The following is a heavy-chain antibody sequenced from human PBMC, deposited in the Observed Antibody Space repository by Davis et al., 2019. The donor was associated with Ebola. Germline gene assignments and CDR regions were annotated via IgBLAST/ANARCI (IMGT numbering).Heavy chain of an antibody. CDR1: GFTFSSYA. Sequence: GESLKISCAASGFTFSSYAMHWVRQAPGKGLEWVAVISYDGSNKYYADSVKGRFTISRDNSKNTLYLQMSSLRAEDTAVYYCARDPDILSGAMDVWGKGTTVTVSS. CDR2: ISYDGSNK. D-gene: IGHD3-9*01. J-gene: IGHJ6*04. CDR3: ARDPDILSGAMDV. V-gene: IGHV3-30*04.